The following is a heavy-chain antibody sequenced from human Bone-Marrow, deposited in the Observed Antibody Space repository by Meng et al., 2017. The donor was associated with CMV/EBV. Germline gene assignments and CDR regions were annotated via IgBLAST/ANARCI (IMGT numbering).Heavy chain of an antibody. V-gene: IGHV3-23*01. J-gene: IGHJ6*02. CDR1: GFTLSSYA. CDR2: ISGGGGST. CDR3: AREITTIFGVVTTYYYYYGMDV. D-gene: IGHD3-3*01. Sequence: GESLKISCAASGFTLSSYAMSWVRQAPGKGLEWVSVISGGGGSTYYADSVKGRFTISRDNSKNTLYLQMNSLRAEDTAVYYCAREITTIFGVVTTYYYYYGMDVWGQGPTVTVSS.